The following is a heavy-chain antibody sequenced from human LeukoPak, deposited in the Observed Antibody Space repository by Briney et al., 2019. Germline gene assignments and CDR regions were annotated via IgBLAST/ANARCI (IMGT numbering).Heavy chain of an antibody. CDR2: IKQDGSEK. J-gene: IGHJ5*02. D-gene: IGHD3-3*01. Sequence: GGSLRLSCAASGFTFSSYAMHWVRQAPGKGLEWVANIKQDGSEKYYVDSVKGRFTISRDNAKNSLYLQMNSLRAEDTAVYYCARDLLIFGVVGWFDPWGQGTLVTVSS. V-gene: IGHV3-7*01. CDR3: ARDLLIFGVVGWFDP. CDR1: GFTFSSYA.